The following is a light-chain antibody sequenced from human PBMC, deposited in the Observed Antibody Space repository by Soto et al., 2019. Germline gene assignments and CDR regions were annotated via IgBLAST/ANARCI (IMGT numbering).Light chain of an antibody. Sequence: QSVLTXPASVSGSPGQSIAISCTGTSSDVGRNNHVSWYQQHPGKAPKLMIYEVTQRPSGVSDRFSGSKSGNTASLTISGLQAEDEADYYCCSYAGSGTFYVFGTGTKVTVL. CDR2: EVT. CDR1: SSDVGRNNH. V-gene: IGLV2-23*02. J-gene: IGLJ1*01. CDR3: CSYAGSGTFYV.